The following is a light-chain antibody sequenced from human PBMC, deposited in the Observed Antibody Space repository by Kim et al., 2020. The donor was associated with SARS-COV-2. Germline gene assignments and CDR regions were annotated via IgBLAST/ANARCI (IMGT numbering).Light chain of an antibody. CDR1: SSDVGDYNY. V-gene: IGLV2-8*01. CDR3: SSYAGSNLYG. CDR2: EVS. Sequence: QSALTQSPSASGSPGQSVTISCTGTSSDVGDYNYVSWYQQHPGKAPKLMIYEVSKRPSGVPDRFSGSKSGNTASLTVSGLQAEDEADYYCSSYAGSNLYGFGTGTKVTVL. J-gene: IGLJ1*01.